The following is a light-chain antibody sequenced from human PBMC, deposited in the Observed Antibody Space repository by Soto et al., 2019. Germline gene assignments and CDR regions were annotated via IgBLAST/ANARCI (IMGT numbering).Light chain of an antibody. V-gene: IGLV1-40*01. CDR2: GNS. CDR3: QSYDSALSALYV. CDR1: SSDMGNYA. J-gene: IGLJ1*01. Sequence: QAVLTQPPSVSAAPGQKVTISCSGSSSDMGNYAVSWYQQLPGTAPKLLIYGNSNRPSGVPDRFSGSNSGTSASLAITGLQAEDEADYYCQSYDSALSALYVFGTGTKLTVL.